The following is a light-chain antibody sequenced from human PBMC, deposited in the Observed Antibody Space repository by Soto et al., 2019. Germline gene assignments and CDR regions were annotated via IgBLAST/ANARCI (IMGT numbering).Light chain of an antibody. J-gene: IGKJ1*01. CDR2: DES. CDR1: QSVSSN. CDR3: QRYNTWRT. Sequence: EIVMTQSPATLSVSPGERATLSCRASQSVSSNLAWYQQKPGQAPSLLIHDESTRATGTPARFSGSGSGTKFTLSIRRLQSEDSAVYYCQRYNTWRTFGQGTKVEIK. V-gene: IGKV3-15*01.